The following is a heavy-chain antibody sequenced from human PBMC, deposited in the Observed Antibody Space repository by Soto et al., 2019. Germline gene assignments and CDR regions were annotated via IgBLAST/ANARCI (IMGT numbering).Heavy chain of an antibody. CDR1: GFTFSSYA. J-gene: IGHJ1*01. CDR3: ARDIRIVVVTANRYFQH. D-gene: IGHD2-21*02. V-gene: IGHV3-30-3*01. CDR2: ISYDGSNK. Sequence: GGSLRLSCAASGFTFSSYAMHWVRQAPGKGLEWVAVISYDGSNKYYADSVKGRFTISRDNSKNTLYLQMNSLRAEDTAVYYCARDIRIVVVTANRYFQHWGQGTLVTVSS.